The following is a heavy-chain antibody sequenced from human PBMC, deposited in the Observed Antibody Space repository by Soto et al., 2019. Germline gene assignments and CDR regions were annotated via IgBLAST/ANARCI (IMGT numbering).Heavy chain of an antibody. Sequence: GGSLRLSFAASGFTFDDYAMHWVRQAPGKGLEWVSLISWDGGSTYYEDSVKGRFTISRDNSKNSLYLQMNSLRAEDTALYYCAKDLGRLEMEYYGMHXWGQGTTVTVS. V-gene: IGHV3-43D*04. D-gene: IGHD1-1*01. CDR2: ISWDGGST. J-gene: IGHJ6*02. CDR3: AKDLGRLEMEYYGMHX. CDR1: GFTFDDYA.